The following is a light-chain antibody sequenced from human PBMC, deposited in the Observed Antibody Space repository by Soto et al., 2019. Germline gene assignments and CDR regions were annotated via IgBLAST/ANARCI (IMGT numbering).Light chain of an antibody. CDR3: QQYKTYPWT. V-gene: IGKV1-5*01. CDR2: DAS. Sequence: DIQMTQSPYTLSASVGDRVTITCRASQSISSWLAWYQQKPGKAPKLLIFDASSLESGVPSRFSGSESGTEFILTISSLQPHDLATYYCQQYKTYPWTFGPGTKVEMK. CDR1: QSISSW. J-gene: IGKJ1*01.